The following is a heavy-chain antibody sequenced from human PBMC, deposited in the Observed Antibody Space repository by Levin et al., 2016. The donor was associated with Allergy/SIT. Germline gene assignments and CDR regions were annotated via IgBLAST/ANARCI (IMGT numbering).Heavy chain of an antibody. Sequence: GESLKISCAASGFTFSSYSMNWVRQAPGKGLEWVSYISSSSTTIYYVDSVKGRFTFSRDNAKNSLYLQMNSLRDEDTAVYYCARRSGWYLDIWGQGTMVTVSS. CDR1: GFTFSSYS. J-gene: IGHJ3*02. CDR2: ISSSSTTI. D-gene: IGHD6-19*01. CDR3: ARRSGWYLDI. V-gene: IGHV3-48*02.